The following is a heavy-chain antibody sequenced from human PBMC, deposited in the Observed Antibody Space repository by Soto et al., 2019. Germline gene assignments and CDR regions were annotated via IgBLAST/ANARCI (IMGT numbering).Heavy chain of an antibody. J-gene: IGHJ6*02. D-gene: IGHD3-3*01. CDR3: ATWYYDFWSGYYRYYYYGMDV. Sequence: GASVKVSCKASGGTFSSYAISWVRQAPGQGLEWMGVIIPIFGTANYAQKFQCRVTITADESTSIAYMELSSLRSEDTAVYYCATWYYDFWSGYYRYYYYGMDVWGQGPTVTVSS. CDR1: GGTFSSYA. V-gene: IGHV1-69*13. CDR2: IIPIFGTA.